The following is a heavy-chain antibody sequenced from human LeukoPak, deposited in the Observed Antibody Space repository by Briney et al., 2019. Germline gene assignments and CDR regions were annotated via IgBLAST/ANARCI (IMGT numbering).Heavy chain of an antibody. D-gene: IGHD3-22*01. CDR1: GGTFSSYA. J-gene: IGHJ4*02. V-gene: IGHV1-69*05. Sequence: ASVKVSCKASGGTFSSYAISWVRQAPGQGLEWMGRITPIFGTANYAQKFQGRVTITTDESTSTAYMELSSLRSEDTAVYYCAREAVLNDSSGYYYEDLDYWGQGTLVTVSS. CDR3: AREAVLNDSSGYYYEDLDY. CDR2: ITPIFGTA.